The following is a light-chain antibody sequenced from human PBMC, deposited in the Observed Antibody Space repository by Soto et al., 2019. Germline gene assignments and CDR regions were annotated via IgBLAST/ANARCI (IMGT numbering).Light chain of an antibody. CDR1: QAISSW. V-gene: IGKV1-12*01. J-gene: IGKJ1*01. Sequence: DIQMTQSPSSVSASVGDRVTITCRASQAISSWLVRYQQKPGKAPKLLIYAASSLQSGVPSRFSGSGSGTDFTLTISSLQPEDFAIYYCQQANSFPRTFGQGTKVEIK. CDR3: QQANSFPRT. CDR2: AAS.